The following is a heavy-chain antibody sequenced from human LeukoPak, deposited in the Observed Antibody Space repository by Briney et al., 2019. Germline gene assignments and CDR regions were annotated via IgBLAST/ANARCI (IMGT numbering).Heavy chain of an antibody. CDR2: ISYDGSNK. CDR1: GFTFSSYA. V-gene: IGHV3-30-3*01. Sequence: PGRSLRLSCAASGFTFSSYAMHWVRQAPGKGLEWVAVISYDGSNKYYADSVKGRFTISRDNSKNTLYLQMNSLRAEDTAVYYCARSYCTNGVCYHFDYWGQGTLVTVSS. D-gene: IGHD2-8*01. CDR3: ARSYCTNGVCYHFDY. J-gene: IGHJ4*02.